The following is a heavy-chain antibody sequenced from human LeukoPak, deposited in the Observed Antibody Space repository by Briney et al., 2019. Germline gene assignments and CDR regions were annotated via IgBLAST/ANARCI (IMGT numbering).Heavy chain of an antibody. CDR3: ARTDFWSGYLGY. Sequence: SQTLSLTCTVSGGSISSGRFYWSWIRQPAGKGLEWIGRIYTSGSTNYNPSLKSRVTISVDTSKNQCSLKLSSVTAADTAVYYCARTDFWSGYLGYWGQGTLVTVSS. CDR1: GGSISSGRFY. J-gene: IGHJ4*02. D-gene: IGHD3-3*01. CDR2: IYTSGST. V-gene: IGHV4-61*02.